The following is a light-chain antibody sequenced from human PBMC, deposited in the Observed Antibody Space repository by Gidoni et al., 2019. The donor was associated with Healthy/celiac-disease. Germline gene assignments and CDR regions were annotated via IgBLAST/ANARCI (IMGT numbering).Light chain of an antibody. J-gene: IGLJ3*02. V-gene: IGLV1-40*01. CDR3: QSYDSSLSGWV. CDR2: GNS. CDR1: SSNIGAGYD. Sequence: QSVLTQPPSESGAPGQRVTISCTGSSSNIGAGYDVHWYQQRPGTAPKLLIYGNSTRPSGVPDRFSGSKSGTSASLAITGLQAEDEADYYCQSYDSSLSGWVFGGGTKLTVL.